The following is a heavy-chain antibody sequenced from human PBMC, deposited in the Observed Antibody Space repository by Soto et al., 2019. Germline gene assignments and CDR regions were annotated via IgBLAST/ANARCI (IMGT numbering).Heavy chain of an antibody. CDR2: ISYDGSNQ. V-gene: IGHV3-30*18. J-gene: IGHJ4*01. D-gene: IGHD3-3*01. Sequence: SMRDSCAACGFSRRSYGRHRDSQVPGKGLEWVAVISYDGSNQYYADSVKGLFTISRDNSKNTLYLQMNSLRAEDTAVYYCAKPHGEYYGGFDYWGHGTLVTVSS. CDR1: GFSRRSYG. CDR3: AKPHGEYYGGFDY.